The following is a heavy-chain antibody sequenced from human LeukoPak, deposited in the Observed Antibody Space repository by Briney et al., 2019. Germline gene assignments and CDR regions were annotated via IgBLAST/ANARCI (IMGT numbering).Heavy chain of an antibody. CDR1: GYTFSGYY. CDR2: INPHSGYT. V-gene: IGHV1-2*02. CDR3: ARTSHYVDIAATIPYGIYYFDY. D-gene: IGHD5-12*01. Sequence: ASVKVSCKASGYTFSGYYIHWVRQAPGQGLEWVGWINPHSGYTKFAQKFQGRVTMTTDTSTSTAYMELRSLRSDDTAVYYCARTSHYVDIAATIPYGIYYFDYWGQGTLVTVSS. J-gene: IGHJ4*02.